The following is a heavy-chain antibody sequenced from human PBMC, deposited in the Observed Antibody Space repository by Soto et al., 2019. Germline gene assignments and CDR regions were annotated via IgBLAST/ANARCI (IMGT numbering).Heavy chain of an antibody. J-gene: IGHJ6*02. CDR1: GYTFSNYG. D-gene: IGHD2-2*03. CDR2: ISGYNGNT. V-gene: IGHV1-18*01. CDR3: ARVGQCSSTTCRYYYYYGMDV. Sequence: ASVKVSCQASGYTFSNYGISWVRQAPGQGLEWMGWISGYNGNTNYAQNLQGRVTLTTDTSTSTAYMELRSLRSDDTAVYYCARVGQCSSTTCRYYYYYGMDVWGQGTTVTVS.